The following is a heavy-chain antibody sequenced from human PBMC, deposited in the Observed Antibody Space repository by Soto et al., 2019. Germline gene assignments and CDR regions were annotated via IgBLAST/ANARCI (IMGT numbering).Heavy chain of an antibody. V-gene: IGHV4-59*08. CDR2: INHSGST. Sequence: PSETLSLTCTVSAGSISFYYWTWIRQPPGKELEWIGFINHSGSTNCNPSLKSRVTISIDTSKNQFSLKLSSVTATDTAVYYCAGQGAGGWHNWFDPWGQGTLVTVSS. CDR1: AGSISFYY. J-gene: IGHJ5*02. CDR3: AGQGAGGWHNWFDP. D-gene: IGHD6-19*01.